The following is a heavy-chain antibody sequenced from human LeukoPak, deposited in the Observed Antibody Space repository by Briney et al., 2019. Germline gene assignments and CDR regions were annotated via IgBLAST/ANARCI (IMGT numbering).Heavy chain of an antibody. D-gene: IGHD6-13*01. CDR2: IYTSGST. J-gene: IGHJ5*02. CDR1: GGSISSYY. Sequence: SETLSLTCTVSGGSISSYYWSWIRQPAGKGLEWIGRIYTSGSTNYNPSLKSRVTMSVDTSKNQFSLKLSSVTAADTAVYYCARGADSSSWYRAWFDPWGQGTLVTVSS. V-gene: IGHV4-4*07. CDR3: ARGADSSSWYRAWFDP.